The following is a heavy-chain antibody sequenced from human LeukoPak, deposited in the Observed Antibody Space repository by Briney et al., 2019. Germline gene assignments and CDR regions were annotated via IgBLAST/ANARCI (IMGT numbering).Heavy chain of an antibody. D-gene: IGHD4-17*01. CDR3: ARLNGDYVIDY. J-gene: IGHJ4*02. CDR2: IYYSGST. Sequence: SETLSLTCTVSGGSISSYYWSWIRQPPGKGLEWIGYIYYSGSTNYNPSLRSRVTISVDTSKNQFSLKLSSVTAADTAVYYCARLNGDYVIDYWGQGTLVTVPS. V-gene: IGHV4-59*01. CDR1: GGSISSYY.